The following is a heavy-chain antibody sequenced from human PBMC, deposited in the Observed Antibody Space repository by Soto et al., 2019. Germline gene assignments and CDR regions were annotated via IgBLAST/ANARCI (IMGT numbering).Heavy chain of an antibody. CDR1: GFTFSSYG. Sequence: GGSLRLSCAASGFTFSSYGMHWVRQAPGKGLEWVAVISYDGSNKYYADSVKGRFTISRDNSKNTLYLQMNSLRAADTAVYYCARAITIFGVVIKNWFGPWGQGTLVTVSS. D-gene: IGHD3-3*01. J-gene: IGHJ5*02. CDR2: ISYDGSNK. CDR3: ARAITIFGVVIKNWFGP. V-gene: IGHV3-30*03.